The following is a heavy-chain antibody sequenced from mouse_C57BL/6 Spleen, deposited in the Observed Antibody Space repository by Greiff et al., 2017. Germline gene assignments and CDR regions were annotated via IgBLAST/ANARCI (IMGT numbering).Heavy chain of an antibody. CDR3: ARETYYAMDY. J-gene: IGHJ4*01. V-gene: IGHV1-61*01. Sequence: QVQLQQPGAELVRPGSSVKLSCKASGYTFTSYWMDWVKQRPGQGLEWIGNIYPSDSETHYNQKFKDKATLTVDKSSSTAYMQLSSLTSEDSAVYYCARETYYAMDYWGQGTSGTVSS. CDR1: GYTFTSYW. CDR2: IYPSDSET.